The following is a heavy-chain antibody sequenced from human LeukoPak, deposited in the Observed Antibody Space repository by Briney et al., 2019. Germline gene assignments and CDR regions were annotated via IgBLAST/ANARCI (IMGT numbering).Heavy chain of an antibody. Sequence: GGSLRLSCAASGFTFSSYWMSWVRQAPGKGLEWVANIKQDGSEKYYVDSVKGRFTISRDNAKNSLYLQMNSLRAEDTAVCYCARHSSGWYYYYYYMDVWGKGTTVTVSS. CDR3: ARHSSGWYYYYYYMDV. CDR2: IKQDGSEK. D-gene: IGHD6-19*01. J-gene: IGHJ6*03. CDR1: GFTFSSYW. V-gene: IGHV3-7*01.